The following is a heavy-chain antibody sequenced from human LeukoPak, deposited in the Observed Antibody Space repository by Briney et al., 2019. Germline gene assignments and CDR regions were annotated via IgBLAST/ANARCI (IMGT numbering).Heavy chain of an antibody. CDR3: ARDNSVGDIAWWFDP. J-gene: IGHJ5*02. D-gene: IGHD3-16*02. CDR2: IKPSGSRT. CDR1: VYSFTSHY. Sequence: ASVKVSFKSSVYSFTSHYMHWGRQAHGQGLEWMGLIKPSGSRTLYAQKFQGRVTMTRDMSTTTDYMELSSLRSEDTAVYYCARDNSVGDIAWWFDPWGQGTLVTVSS. V-gene: IGHV1-46*01.